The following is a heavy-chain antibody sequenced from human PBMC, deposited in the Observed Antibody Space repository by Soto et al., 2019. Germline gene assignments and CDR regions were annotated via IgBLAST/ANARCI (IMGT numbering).Heavy chain of an antibody. CDR1: GFTFSSYG. D-gene: IGHD2-15*01. J-gene: IGHJ4*02. Sequence: QVQLVESGGGVVQPGRSLRLSCAASGFTFSSYGMHWVRQAPGKGLEWVAVIWCDGSNKYYADSVKGRFTISRDNSKNTLYLQMNSLRAEDTAVYYCAREGTYCSGGSCYPHIDYWGQGTLVTVSS. CDR3: AREGTYCSGGSCYPHIDY. CDR2: IWCDGSNK. V-gene: IGHV3-33*01.